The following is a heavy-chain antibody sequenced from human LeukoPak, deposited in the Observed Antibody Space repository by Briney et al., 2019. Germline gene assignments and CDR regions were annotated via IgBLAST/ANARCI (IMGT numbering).Heavy chain of an antibody. D-gene: IGHD3-10*01. V-gene: IGHV1-8*01. CDR2: MNPNSGNT. J-gene: IGHJ5*02. Sequence: ASVKVSCKSSGYIFTSYDIYWVRQATGQGLEWMGWMNPNSGNTGYAQKFQGRVTMTTNPSISTAYMELSSLRSEDTAVYYCARGITLIRGLIITWFDPWGPGTLVAVSS. CDR1: GYIFTSYD. CDR3: ARGITLIRGLIITWFDP.